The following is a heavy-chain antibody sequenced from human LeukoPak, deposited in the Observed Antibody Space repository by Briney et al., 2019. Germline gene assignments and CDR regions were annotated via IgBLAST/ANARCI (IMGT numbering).Heavy chain of an antibody. D-gene: IGHD1-26*01. J-gene: IGHJ5*02. CDR3: AKDYEPLVGVHRWGDWFDP. V-gene: IGHV3-30*02. CDR1: GFTFSSYG. CDR2: IRYDGSNK. Sequence: GGSLRLSCAASGFTFSSYGMHWVRQAPGKGLEWVAFIRYDGSNKYYADSAKGRFTISRDNSKNTLYLQMNSLRAEDTAVYYCAKDYEPLVGVHRWGDWFDPWGQGTLVTVSS.